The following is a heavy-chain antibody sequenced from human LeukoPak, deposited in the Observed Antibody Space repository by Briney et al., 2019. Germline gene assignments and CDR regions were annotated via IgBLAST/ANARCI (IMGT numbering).Heavy chain of an antibody. D-gene: IGHD5-18*01. J-gene: IGHJ4*02. Sequence: PSETLSLTCAVYGGSFSGFYWRWIRQPPGKGLEWIGEINHSGSTNYNPSLKSRVTISVDTSKNQFSLKLSSVTAADTAVYYCARDPDTAMVIDYWGQGTLVTVSS. V-gene: IGHV4-34*01. CDR1: GGSFSGFY. CDR2: INHSGST. CDR3: ARDPDTAMVIDY.